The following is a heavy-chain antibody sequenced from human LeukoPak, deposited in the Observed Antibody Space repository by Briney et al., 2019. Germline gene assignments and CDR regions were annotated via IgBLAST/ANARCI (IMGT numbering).Heavy chain of an antibody. CDR2: IYTSGST. CDR1: GGSISSGSYY. CDR3: ARVAYYYGSGSYYNDDC. Sequence: SETLSLTCTVSGGSISSGSYYWSWIRQPAGKGLEWIGRIYTSGSTNYNPSLKSRVTISVDTSKNQFSLKLSSVTAADTAVYYCARVAYYYGSGSYYNDDCWGQGTLVTVSS. V-gene: IGHV4-61*02. D-gene: IGHD3-10*01. J-gene: IGHJ4*02.